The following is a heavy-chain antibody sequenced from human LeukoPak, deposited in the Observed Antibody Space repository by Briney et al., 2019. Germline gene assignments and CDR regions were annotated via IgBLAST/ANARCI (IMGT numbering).Heavy chain of an antibody. CDR3: AGSRSSSWFHFDY. D-gene: IGHD6-13*01. J-gene: IGHJ4*02. V-gene: IGHV3-23*01. CDR2: ISGSGGST. Sequence: GGSLRLSCAASGFTFSSYAMSWVRQAPGKGLEWVSAISGSGGSTYYADSVKGRFTISRDNSKNTLYLQMNSLRAEDTAVYYCAGSRSSSWFHFDYWGQGTLVTVSS. CDR1: GFTFSSYA.